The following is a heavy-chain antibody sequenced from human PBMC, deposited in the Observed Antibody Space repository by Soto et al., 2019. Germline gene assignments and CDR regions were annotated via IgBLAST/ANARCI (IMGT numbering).Heavy chain of an antibody. CDR3: ASETPGVDV. CDR1: RGTFSNYT. Sequence: QVQLVQSGAEVKKPGSSVKVSCKASRGTFSNYTISWVRQAPGQGLEWMGRIIPILGIANYAQKFQGRVTITADKSTSTAYMELSSLRSEDTAVYYCASETPGVDVWGQGTTVTVSS. V-gene: IGHV1-69*02. D-gene: IGHD3-10*01. J-gene: IGHJ6*02. CDR2: IIPILGIA.